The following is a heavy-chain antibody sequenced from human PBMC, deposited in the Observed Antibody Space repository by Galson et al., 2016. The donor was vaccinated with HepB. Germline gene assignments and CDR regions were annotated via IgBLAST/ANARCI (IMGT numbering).Heavy chain of an antibody. CDR1: GFSFSSYA. J-gene: IGHJ5*02. V-gene: IGHV3-30-3*01. CDR3: ARGHYVT. Sequence: SLRLSCAASGFSFSSYAMHWVRQAPGKGLEWLAVISYDGNSQYYADSVQGRFTISRDDSYNTLFLQMNSLETEETAVYYCARGHYVTWGQGILVTVSS. CDR2: ISYDGNSQ. D-gene: IGHD4-17*01.